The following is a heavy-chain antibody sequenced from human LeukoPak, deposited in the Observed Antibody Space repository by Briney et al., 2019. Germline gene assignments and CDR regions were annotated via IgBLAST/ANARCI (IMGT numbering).Heavy chain of an antibody. CDR1: GGSLSTYY. Sequence: SETLSLTCSVSGGSLSTYYWSWIRQPAGKGLEWIGRIYTSGSTSYNPSLGSRVSMSVDTSKNQFSLNLNSVTAADTAVYYCARGYSYNDYWGQGTLVTVSS. D-gene: IGHD1-1*01. V-gene: IGHV4-4*07. J-gene: IGHJ4*02. CDR3: ARGYSYNDY. CDR2: IYTSGST.